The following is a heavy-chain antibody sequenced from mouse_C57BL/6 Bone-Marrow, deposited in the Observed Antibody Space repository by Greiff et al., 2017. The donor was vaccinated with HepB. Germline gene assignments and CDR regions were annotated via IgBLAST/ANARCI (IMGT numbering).Heavy chain of an antibody. CDR3: ARRGSSYVEFAY. CDR2: IYPGNGDT. CDR1: GYTFTSYN. Sequence: QVQLKESGAELVRPGASVKMSCKASGYTFTSYNMHWVKQTPRQGLEWIGAIYPGNGDTSYNQKFKGKATLTVDKSSSTAYMHLSSLTSEDSAVYFCARRGSSYVEFAYWGQGTLVTVSA. D-gene: IGHD1-1*01. J-gene: IGHJ3*01. V-gene: IGHV1-12*01.